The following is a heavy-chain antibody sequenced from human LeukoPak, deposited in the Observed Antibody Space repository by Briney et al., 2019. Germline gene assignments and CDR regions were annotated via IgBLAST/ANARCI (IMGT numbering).Heavy chain of an antibody. J-gene: IGHJ6*02. CDR2: ISGGGVTT. CDR3: ARNQQLGGHSYYYCGMDV. D-gene: IGHD3-16*01. Sequence: GGSLRLSCVGSGFTSIAYALTWARQAPGKGLEWVSGISGGGVTTYYADSVKGRFTISRDNSKNTLYLQMNSLRADDTAIYYCARNQQLGGHSYYYCGMDVWGQGTTVTVSS. CDR1: GFTSIAYA. V-gene: IGHV3-23*01.